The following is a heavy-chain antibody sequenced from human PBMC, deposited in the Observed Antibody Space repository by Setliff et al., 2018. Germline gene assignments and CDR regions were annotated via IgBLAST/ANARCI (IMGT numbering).Heavy chain of an antibody. CDR2: INHSGST. CDR3: ARVRVVYYYYGMDV. CDR1: GGSFSGYY. V-gene: IGHV4-34*01. D-gene: IGHD3-3*01. Sequence: SETLSLTCAVYGGSFSGYYWSWIRQPPGKGLEWIGEINHSGSTNYNPSLKSRVTISVDTSKNQFTLKLSSVTAADTAVYYCARVRVVYYYYGMDVWGQGTTVTVSS. J-gene: IGHJ6*02.